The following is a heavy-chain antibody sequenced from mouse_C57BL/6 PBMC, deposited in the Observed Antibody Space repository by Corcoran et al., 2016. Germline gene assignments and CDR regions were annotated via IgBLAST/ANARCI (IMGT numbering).Heavy chain of an antibody. CDR3: ASSYYYGSSYGAMDY. CDR2: IFPGSGST. Sequence: QVQLQQSGPELVKPGASVKISCKASGYTFTDYYINWVKQRPGQGLEWIGWIFPGSGSTYYNEKFKGKATLTVDKSSNTAYMLLSSLTSEDSAVYFCASSYYYGSSYGAMDYWGQGTSVTVSS. V-gene: IGHV1-75*01. CDR1: GYTFTDYY. J-gene: IGHJ4*01. D-gene: IGHD1-1*01.